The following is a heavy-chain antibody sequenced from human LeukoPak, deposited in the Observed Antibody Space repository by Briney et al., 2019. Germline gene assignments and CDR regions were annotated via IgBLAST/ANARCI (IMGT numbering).Heavy chain of an antibody. CDR2: IYYSGST. Sequence: SETLSLTCTVSGGSISSHYWSWIRQPPGKGLEWIGYIYYSGSTNYNPSLKSRVTISVDTSKNQFSLKLSSVTAADTAVYYCARLIPPLYDYVWGSYRYDYYFDYWGQGTLVTVSS. D-gene: IGHD3-16*02. CDR3: ARLIPPLYDYVWGSYRYDYYFDY. J-gene: IGHJ4*02. CDR1: GGSISSHY. V-gene: IGHV4-59*08.